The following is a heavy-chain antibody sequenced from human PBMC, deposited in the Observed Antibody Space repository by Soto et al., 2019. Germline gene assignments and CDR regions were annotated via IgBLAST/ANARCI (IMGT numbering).Heavy chain of an antibody. Sequence: QVQLVESVGGVVQPGRSLRVSCAASGITISNYFMYWVLQAPGKGLEWVAAISYDGSNKHYSDSVQGRFTISRDNSKNTLFLQMNSLRDADTAVYYCGAGDQYYAMGVWGQGTTVAVSS. CDR1: GITISNYF. V-gene: IGHV3-30-3*01. CDR2: ISYDGSNK. D-gene: IGHD2-2*01. CDR3: GAGDQYYAMGV. J-gene: IGHJ6*02.